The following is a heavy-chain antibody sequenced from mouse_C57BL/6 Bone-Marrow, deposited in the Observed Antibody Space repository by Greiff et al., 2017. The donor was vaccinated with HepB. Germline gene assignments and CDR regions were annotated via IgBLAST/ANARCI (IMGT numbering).Heavy chain of an antibody. CDR3: ATIGLLRFPYWYFDV. J-gene: IGHJ1*03. V-gene: IGHV1-82*01. Sequence: VQLQESGPELVKPGASVKISCKASGYAFSSSWMNWVKQRPGKGLEWIGRIYPGDGDTNYNGKFKGKATLTADKSSSTAYMQLSSLTSEDSAVYFCATIGLLRFPYWYFDVWGTGTTVTVSS. CDR1: GYAFSSSW. CDR2: IYPGDGDT. D-gene: IGHD1-1*01.